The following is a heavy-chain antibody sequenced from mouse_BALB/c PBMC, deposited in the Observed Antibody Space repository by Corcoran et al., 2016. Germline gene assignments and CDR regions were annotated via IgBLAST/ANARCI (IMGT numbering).Heavy chain of an antibody. J-gene: IGHJ4*01. V-gene: IGHV1-9*01. Sequence: QIQLQQSGPELVKPGASVKISCKASGYTFSSYWIEWVKQRPGHGLEWIGEILPGSGSTNYNEKFKGKATFTADTSSNTAYMQLSSLTSEDSAVYYCARYGNYVYAMDYWGQGTSVTVSS. D-gene: IGHD2-1*01. CDR2: ILPGSGST. CDR3: ARYGNYVYAMDY. CDR1: GYTFSSYW.